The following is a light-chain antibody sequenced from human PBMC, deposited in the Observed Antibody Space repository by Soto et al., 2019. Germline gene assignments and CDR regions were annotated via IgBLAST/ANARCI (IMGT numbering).Light chain of an antibody. Sequence: EIVLTQSPGTLSVSPGERATLSCRASETISSDKLAWYQQKPGQPPSLLIYGTFSRATGIPDRFSGSGSGTDFTLTISRLKPEDYAIYYCQQYGSWTFGQGTKVEI. CDR1: ETISSDK. CDR3: QQYGSWT. J-gene: IGKJ1*01. CDR2: GTF. V-gene: IGKV3-20*01.